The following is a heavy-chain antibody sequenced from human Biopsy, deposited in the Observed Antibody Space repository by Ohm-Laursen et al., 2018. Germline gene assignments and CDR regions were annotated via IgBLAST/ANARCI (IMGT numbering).Heavy chain of an antibody. Sequence: GTLSLTCTVSGDSISSYYWSWIRQPPGKGLEWIGFVYYTGSTDYNPSLQSRVTISVDTSKNHFSLRLRSVTPADTAIYYCARDRGFYSDRTVPGYFDLWGRGTLVTVSS. D-gene: IGHD3-22*01. CDR1: GDSISSYY. CDR2: VYYTGST. V-gene: IGHV4-59*01. J-gene: IGHJ2*01. CDR3: ARDRGFYSDRTVPGYFDL.